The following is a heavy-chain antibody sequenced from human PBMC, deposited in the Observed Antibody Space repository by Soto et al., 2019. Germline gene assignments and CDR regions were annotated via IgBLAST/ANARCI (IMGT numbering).Heavy chain of an antibody. Sequence: GGSLRLSCAASGFTFSSYAMHWVRQAPGKGLEWVAVISYDGSNKYYADSVKGRFTISRDNSKNTLYLQMNSLRAEDTAVYYCARGNYYDSSGQLDYWGQGTLVTVS. J-gene: IGHJ4*02. CDR1: GFTFSSYA. D-gene: IGHD3-22*01. CDR3: ARGNYYDSSGQLDY. V-gene: IGHV3-30-3*01. CDR2: ISYDGSNK.